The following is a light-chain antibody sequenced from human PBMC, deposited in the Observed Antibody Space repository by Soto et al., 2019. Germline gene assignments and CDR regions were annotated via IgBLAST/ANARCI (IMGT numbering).Light chain of an antibody. Sequence: DIQMTQSPSTLSASVGDRVTITCRASQSISSWLAWYQQKPGKAPKLLIYKASSLESGVPSRFSGSGSGTEFTLTISSLQPDDFATHYCQEYKSYSTFGQGTKLEIK. CDR2: KAS. V-gene: IGKV1-5*03. CDR1: QSISSW. CDR3: QEYKSYST. J-gene: IGKJ2*01.